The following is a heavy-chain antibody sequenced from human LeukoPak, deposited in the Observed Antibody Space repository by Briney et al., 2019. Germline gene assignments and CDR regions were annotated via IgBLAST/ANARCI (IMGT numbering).Heavy chain of an antibody. CDR2: IYHSGST. D-gene: IGHD3-10*01. Sequence: SETLSLTCTVSGYSISSGYYWGWIRQPPGKGLEWIGSIYHSGSTYYNPSLKSRVTISIDTSKNQFSLKLSSVTAADTAVYYCARGLWFGDENPPYFDYWGQGILVTVSS. V-gene: IGHV4-38-2*02. CDR1: GYSISSGYY. CDR3: ARGLWFGDENPPYFDY. J-gene: IGHJ4*02.